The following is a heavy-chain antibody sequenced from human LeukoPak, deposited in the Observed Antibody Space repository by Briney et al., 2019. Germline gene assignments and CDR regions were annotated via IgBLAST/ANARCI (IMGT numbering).Heavy chain of an antibody. D-gene: IGHD1-26*01. Sequence: PGGSLRLSCSVSGFTFRSNATHWVRQAPGKGLEYVSAISSNGGSTHYADSVKGRFTISRDNSKSTLYLQMSSLRAEDTAVYYCVKGGATSRDAFDIWGQGTMVTVSS. J-gene: IGHJ3*02. CDR2: ISSNGGST. V-gene: IGHV3-64D*09. CDR3: VKGGATSRDAFDI. CDR1: GFTFRSNA.